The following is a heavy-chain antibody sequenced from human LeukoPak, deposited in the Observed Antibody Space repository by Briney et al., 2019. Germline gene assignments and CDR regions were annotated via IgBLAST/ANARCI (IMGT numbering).Heavy chain of an antibody. V-gene: IGHV4-34*01. J-gene: IGHJ5*02. CDR1: GGSFSGNY. CDR3: ARVPDFIARPCDS. D-gene: IGHD2-21*01. Sequence: SETLSLTCAVYGGSFSGNYWTLIRQTPGRGLEWIGESSPTGDITGYNPSLKGRATISVDSSKNQFSLKLTSVTAADTGVYYCARVPDFIARPCDSWGPGTLVSVSS. CDR2: SSPTGDIT.